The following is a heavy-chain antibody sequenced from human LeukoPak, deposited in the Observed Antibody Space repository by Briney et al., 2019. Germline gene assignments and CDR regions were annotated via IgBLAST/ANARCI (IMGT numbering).Heavy chain of an antibody. V-gene: IGHV4-30-4*01. CDR3: ARGYYYDSSGYYFDY. CDR1: GGSISSGDYY. Sequence: SQTLSLTCTVSGGSISSGDYYWSWIRQPPGKGLEWIGYIYYSGSTYYNPSLKSRVTISVDMSKNQFSLKLSSVTAADTAVYYCARGYYYDSSGYYFDYWGQGTLVTVSS. J-gene: IGHJ4*02. D-gene: IGHD3-22*01. CDR2: IYYSGST.